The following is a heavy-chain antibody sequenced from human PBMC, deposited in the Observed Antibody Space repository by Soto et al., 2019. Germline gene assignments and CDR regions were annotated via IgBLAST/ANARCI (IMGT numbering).Heavy chain of an antibody. V-gene: IGHV3-23*01. CDR2: ISGSGGST. Sequence: EVQLLESGGGLVQPGGSLRLSCAASGFTFSSYAMSWVRQAPGKGLEWVPAISGSGGSTYYADSVKGRFTISRDNSKNPLYLQMNSLRAEDTAVYYCAKSASSGSYLFDAFDIWGQGTMVTVSS. D-gene: IGHD1-26*01. J-gene: IGHJ3*02. CDR3: AKSASSGSYLFDAFDI. CDR1: GFTFSSYA.